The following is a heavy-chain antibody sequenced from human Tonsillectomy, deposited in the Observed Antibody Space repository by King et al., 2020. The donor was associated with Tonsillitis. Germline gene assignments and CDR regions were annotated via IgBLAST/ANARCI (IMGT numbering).Heavy chain of an antibody. CDR1: GFTFDDYA. D-gene: IGHD5-24*01. Sequence: VQLVESGGGLVQPGRSLRLSCAASGFTFDDYAMHWVRQAPGKGLEWVSGISWNSGSIGYADSVKGRFTISRDNAKNSLYLQMNSLRAEDTALYYCAKGAGPEMEYYYYGMDVWGQGTTVTVSS. V-gene: IGHV3-9*01. J-gene: IGHJ6*02. CDR2: ISWNSGSI. CDR3: AKGAGPEMEYYYYGMDV.